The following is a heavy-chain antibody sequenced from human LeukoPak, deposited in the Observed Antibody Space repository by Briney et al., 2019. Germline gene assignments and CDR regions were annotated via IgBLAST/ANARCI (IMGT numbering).Heavy chain of an antibody. J-gene: IGHJ6*03. Sequence: SETLSLTCTVSGGSISSYYWSWIRQPPGKGLEWIGYIYYSGSTNYNPSLKSRVTISVDTSKNQFSLKLSSVTAAGTAVYYCARAPPSYRYYYYYMDVWGKGTTVTVSS. CDR1: GGSISSYY. CDR3: ARAPPSYRYYYYYMDV. D-gene: IGHD1-26*01. CDR2: IYYSGST. V-gene: IGHV4-59*01.